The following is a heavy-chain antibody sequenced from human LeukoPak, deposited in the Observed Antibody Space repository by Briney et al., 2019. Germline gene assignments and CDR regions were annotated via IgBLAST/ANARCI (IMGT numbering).Heavy chain of an antibody. D-gene: IGHD3-9*01. CDR1: GYTFTSYG. J-gene: IGHJ5*02. V-gene: IGHV1-18*01. CDR2: ISAYNGNT. Sequence: ASVKVSCKASGYTFTSYGISWARQAPGQGLEWMGWISAYNGNTNYAQKLQGRVTMTTDTSTSTAYMELRSLRSDDTAVYYCARYYDILTGYLYNWFDPWGQGTLVTVSS. CDR3: ARYYDILTGYLYNWFDP.